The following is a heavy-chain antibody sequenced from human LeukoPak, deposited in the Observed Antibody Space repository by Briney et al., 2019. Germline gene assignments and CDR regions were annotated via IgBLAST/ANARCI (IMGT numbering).Heavy chain of an antibody. J-gene: IGHJ6*03. V-gene: IGHV4-34*01. CDR2: INHSGGT. CDR3: ARVSSWYYYYMDV. Sequence: SETLSLTCAVYGGSFSGYYWSWIRQPPGKGLEWIGEINHSGGTNYNPSLKSRVTISVDTSKNQFSLKLSSVTAADTAVYYCARVSSWYYYYMDVWGKGTTVTVSS. D-gene: IGHD6-13*01. CDR1: GGSFSGYY.